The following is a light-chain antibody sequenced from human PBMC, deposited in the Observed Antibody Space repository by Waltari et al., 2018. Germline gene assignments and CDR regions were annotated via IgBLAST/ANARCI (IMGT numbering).Light chain of an antibody. J-gene: IGKJ2*01. V-gene: IGKV1-39*01. CDR3: HQSHTAPHT. CDR2: AAS. Sequence: DIQMTQSPSSLSASVGDSVTITCRASQTISTYLNWYQQTAGKAPKLLIYAASTLQSGVPSWFRGSGSGTDFTLTISSLQHEDFATYYCHQSHTAPHTFG. CDR1: QTISTY.